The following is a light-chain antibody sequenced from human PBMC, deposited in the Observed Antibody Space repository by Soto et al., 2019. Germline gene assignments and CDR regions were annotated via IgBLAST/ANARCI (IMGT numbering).Light chain of an antibody. CDR1: QSISGT. CDR2: GAS. Sequence: EIVMTQSPATLSVSPGGRATLSCRASQSISGTLAWYQQKPGQAPRLLIHGASTRAPGFPARFSGSGSGTDVTLTNSSLQSEDFVVYYCQQYNNWPWTCGQGTKVEIK. J-gene: IGKJ1*01. CDR3: QQYNNWPWT. V-gene: IGKV3-15*01.